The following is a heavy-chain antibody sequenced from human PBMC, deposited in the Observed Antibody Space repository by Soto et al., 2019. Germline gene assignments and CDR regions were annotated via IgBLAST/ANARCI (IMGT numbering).Heavy chain of an antibody. Sequence: GGSLRLSCVASGFTFSTVAMTWVRQAPGKGLEWVSSISDNGGNTDYADSVRGRFTLSRDNSKNTLYLQMNHLKAEDTAVYYCAKLYWNLRYFDYWGQGARVTVSS. CDR3: AKLYWNLRYFDY. CDR2: ISDNGGNT. D-gene: IGHD1-1*01. J-gene: IGHJ4*02. V-gene: IGHV3-23*01. CDR1: GFTFSTVA.